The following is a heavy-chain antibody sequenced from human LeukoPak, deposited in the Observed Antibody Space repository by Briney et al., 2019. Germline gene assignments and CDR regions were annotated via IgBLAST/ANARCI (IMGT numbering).Heavy chain of an antibody. D-gene: IGHD4-11*01. CDR3: ARDPGTVIDTS. Sequence: GGSLRLSCAASGFTVSSNYMSWVRQAPGKGLEWVSVIYSGGSTYYADSVKGRFTISRDNSKNTLYLQMNSLRAEDTAVYYCARDPGTVIDTSWGQGTLVTVSS. CDR1: GFTVSSNY. CDR2: IYSGGST. V-gene: IGHV3-53*01. J-gene: IGHJ4*02.